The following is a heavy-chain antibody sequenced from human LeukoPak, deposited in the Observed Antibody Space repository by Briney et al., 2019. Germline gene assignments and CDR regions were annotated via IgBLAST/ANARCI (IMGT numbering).Heavy chain of an antibody. CDR2: ISWNSGSI. J-gene: IGHJ1*01. D-gene: IGHD6-13*01. CDR1: GFTFDDYA. CDR3: AKERQTAAATSFQH. Sequence: GRSLRLSCAASGFTFDDYAMHWVRHAPGKGLEWVSGISWNSGSIGYADSVKGRFTISRDNAKNSLYLQMNSLRAEDTALYYCAKERQTAAATSFQHWGQGTLVTVSP. V-gene: IGHV3-9*01.